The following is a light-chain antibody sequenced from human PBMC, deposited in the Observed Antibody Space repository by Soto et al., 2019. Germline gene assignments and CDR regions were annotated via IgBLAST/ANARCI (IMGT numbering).Light chain of an antibody. CDR3: QQYGTSPAAA. CDR2: GAS. CDR1: QIVNSNS. Sequence: EIVLTQSPDTLSLSPGERATLSCRASQIVNSNSLAWYRQRPGQAPRLVIYGASNRATGIPDRFSGSGSGTDFTLTISGLEPEDFALYYCQQYGTSPAAAFGGGTKVDIK. J-gene: IGKJ4*01. V-gene: IGKV3-20*01.